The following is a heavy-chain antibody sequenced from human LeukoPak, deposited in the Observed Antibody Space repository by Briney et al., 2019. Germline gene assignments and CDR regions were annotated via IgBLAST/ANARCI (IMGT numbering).Heavy chain of an antibody. CDR2: ISSSSSYI. CDR1: GFTFSSYS. CDR3: ARDRGYYYEMANWFDP. Sequence: GGSLRLSCAASGFTFSSYSMNWVRQAPGKGLEWVSSISSSSSYIYYADSVKGRFTISRDNAKNSLYLQMNSLRAEDTAVYYCARDRGYYYEMANWFDPWGQGTLVTVSS. J-gene: IGHJ5*02. V-gene: IGHV3-21*01. D-gene: IGHD3-22*01.